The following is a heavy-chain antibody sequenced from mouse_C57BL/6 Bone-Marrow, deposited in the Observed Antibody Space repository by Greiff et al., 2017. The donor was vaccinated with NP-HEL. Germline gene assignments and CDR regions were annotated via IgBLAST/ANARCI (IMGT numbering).Heavy chain of an antibody. Sequence: VKLMESGAELVRPGASVTLSCKASGYTFTDYEMHWVKQTPVHGLEWIGAIDPETGGTAYNQKFKGKAILTADKSSSTAYMELRSLTSEDSAVYYCKGYYYWGQGTTLTVSS. CDR3: KGYYY. J-gene: IGHJ2*01. V-gene: IGHV1-15*01. CDR2: IDPETGGT. CDR1: GYTFTDYE. D-gene: IGHD2-3*01.